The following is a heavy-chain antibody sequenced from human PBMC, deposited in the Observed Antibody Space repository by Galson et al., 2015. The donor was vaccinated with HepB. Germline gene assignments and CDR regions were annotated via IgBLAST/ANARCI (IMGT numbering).Heavy chain of an antibody. D-gene: IGHD3-10*01. CDR1: GGTFSTYV. J-gene: IGHJ5*02. Sequence: SVKVSCKASGGTFSTYVISWLRQAPGQGLEWMGGIIPIFGSANYAQKFQGRVSITADESTKTAYMELSSLTSDDTAVYYCARDKEGVQATFAPWGQGTLVTVSS. CDR3: ARDKEGVQATFAP. V-gene: IGHV1-69*13. CDR2: IIPIFGSA.